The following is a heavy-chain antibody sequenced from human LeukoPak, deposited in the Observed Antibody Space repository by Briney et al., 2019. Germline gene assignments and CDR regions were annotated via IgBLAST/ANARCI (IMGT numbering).Heavy chain of an antibody. CDR2: IYYSGSA. V-gene: IGHV4-39*07. D-gene: IGHD5-12*01. J-gene: IGHJ6*03. CDR3: ARARSWLRFLYYYMDV. Sequence: SETLSLTCTVSGDSISRNDYYWGWIRQPPGKGLEWIGTIYYSGSAYYSPSLKSRVTISVDTSKTQFSLKLSSATAADTAVYYCARARSWLRFLYYYMDVWGEGTTVTVSS. CDR1: GDSISRNDYY.